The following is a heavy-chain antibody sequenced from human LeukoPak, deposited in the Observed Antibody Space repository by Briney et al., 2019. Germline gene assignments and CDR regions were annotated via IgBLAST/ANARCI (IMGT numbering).Heavy chain of an antibody. CDR1: GFTFGDYA. Sequence: GGSLRLSCTASGFTFGDYAMTWVRQAPGKGLEWVGFIRSNLYGGTPEYAASVEGRFTISRDDSNSIAYLEMDSLKTDDTAVYYCTRDQTPYYWGQGTLVTVSS. CDR2: IRSNLYGGTP. CDR3: TRDQTPYY. J-gene: IGHJ4*02. V-gene: IGHV3-49*04.